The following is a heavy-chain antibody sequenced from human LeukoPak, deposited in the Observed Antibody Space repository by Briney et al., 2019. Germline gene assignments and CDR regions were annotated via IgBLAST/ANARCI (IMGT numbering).Heavy chain of an antibody. D-gene: IGHD6-19*01. J-gene: IGHJ4*02. CDR2: IQYDGSYK. CDR3: AKDVVGQQWPENY. Sequence: GGSLRLSCAASGFTVSEFWMSWVRQAPGKGLEWVAFIQYDGSYKDYGDSVKGRFTISRDNSKNTLYLQMNSLRAEDTAVYFCAKDVVGQQWPENYWGQGTLVTVSS. CDR1: GFTVSEFW. V-gene: IGHV3-30*02.